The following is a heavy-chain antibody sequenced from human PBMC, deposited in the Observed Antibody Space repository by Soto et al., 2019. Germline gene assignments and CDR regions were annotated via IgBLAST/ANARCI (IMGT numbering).Heavy chain of an antibody. CDR1: GFTFSSNS. V-gene: IGHV3-21*01. CDR3: VRGSRSVVVTAYPDY. CDR2: ITSSSGYI. Sequence: EVQLVESGGGLVKPGGSLRLSCAGSGFTFSSNSMNWVRQAPGKGLEWVSSITSSSGYIYYADSVKGRFTISRDNARKSMFLQMDSLRVEDTAVYYCVRGSRSVVVTAYPDYWGQGTLVTVSS. J-gene: IGHJ4*02. D-gene: IGHD2-21*02.